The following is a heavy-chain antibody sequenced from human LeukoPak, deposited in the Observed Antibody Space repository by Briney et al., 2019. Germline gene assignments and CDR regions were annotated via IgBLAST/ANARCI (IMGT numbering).Heavy chain of an antibody. CDR2: IIPILATT. J-gene: IGHJ4*02. Sequence: SVKVSCKASGGTFNTYAISWVRQAPGQGLEWLGGIIPILATTHYAQKFQTRVTITADEPTRTAYMELSSLRSEDTAVYYCARGYSYGPLFDYWGQGTLVTVSS. D-gene: IGHD5-18*01. CDR3: ARGYSYGPLFDY. V-gene: IGHV1-69*13. CDR1: GGTFNTYA.